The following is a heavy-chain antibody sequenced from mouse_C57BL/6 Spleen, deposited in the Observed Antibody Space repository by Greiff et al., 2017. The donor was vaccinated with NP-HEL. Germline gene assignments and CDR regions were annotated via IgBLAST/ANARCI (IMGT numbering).Heavy chain of an antibody. Sequence: VKLQESGAELARPGASVKLSCKASGYTFTSYGISWVKQRTGQGLEWIGEIYPRSGNTYYNEKFKGKATLTADKSSSTAYMELRSLTSEDSAVYFCARVPITTVPYWYFDVWGTGTTVTVSS. CDR3: ARVPITTVPYWYFDV. CDR1: GYTFTSYG. D-gene: IGHD1-1*01. CDR2: IYPRSGNT. V-gene: IGHV1-81*01. J-gene: IGHJ1*03.